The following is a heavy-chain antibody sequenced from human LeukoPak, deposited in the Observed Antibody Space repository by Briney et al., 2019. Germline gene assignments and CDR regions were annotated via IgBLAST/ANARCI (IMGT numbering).Heavy chain of an antibody. V-gene: IGHV3-23*01. CDR2: ISTTGVGK. D-gene: IGHD3-22*01. J-gene: IGHJ3*02. CDR1: GFTFSTYA. Sequence: GGSLRLSCAASGFTFSTYAMSWVRQAPGKGLEWVSAISTTGVGKYYADSVKGRFTISRDNAQNSLFLQMNSLRAEDTAVYYCTTLVNYYDSSGYYLVVQDAFDIWGQGTMVTVSS. CDR3: TTLVNYYDSSGYYLVVQDAFDI.